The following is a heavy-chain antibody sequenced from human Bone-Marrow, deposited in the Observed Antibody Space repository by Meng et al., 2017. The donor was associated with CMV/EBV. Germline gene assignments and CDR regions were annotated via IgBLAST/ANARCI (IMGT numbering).Heavy chain of an antibody. Sequence: GESLKISCAASGFTFSSYEMNWVRQAPGKGLEWASYISSSGSTIYYADSVKGRFTISRDNAKNSLYLQMNSLRAEDTAVYYCARYQVWCGYSRFPYYYGMDVWGQGTTVTVSS. J-gene: IGHJ6*02. CDR3: ARYQVWCGYSRFPYYYGMDV. CDR1: GFTFSSYE. V-gene: IGHV3-48*03. D-gene: IGHD3-3*01. CDR2: ISSSGSTI.